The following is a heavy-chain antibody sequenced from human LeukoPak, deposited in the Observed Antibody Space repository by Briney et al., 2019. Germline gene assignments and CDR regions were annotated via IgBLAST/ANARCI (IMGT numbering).Heavy chain of an antibody. CDR3: ASLPLRRSLGYFDC. CDR1: GYTFTSYD. D-gene: IGHD1-26*01. V-gene: IGHV1-8*01. CDR2: MNPNSGNT. J-gene: IGHJ4*02. Sequence: GASVKVSCKASGYTFTSYDINWVRQATGQGLEWVGWMNPNSGNTGYAQKFQGRVTMTRNTSISTAYMELSSLRSDDTAVYYCASLPLRRSLGYFDCWGQGTLVTVAS.